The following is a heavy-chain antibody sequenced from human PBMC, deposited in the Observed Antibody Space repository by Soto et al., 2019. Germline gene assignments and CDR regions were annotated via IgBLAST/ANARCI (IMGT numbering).Heavy chain of an antibody. Sequence: KTSETLSLTCTVSGGSISSGGYYWSWIRQHPGKGLEWIGYIYYSGSTYYNPSLKSRVTISVDTSKNQFSLKLSSVTAADTAVYYCARGYDSSGYYYYYYGMDVWGQGTTVTVSS. V-gene: IGHV4-31*03. CDR3: ARGYDSSGYYYYYYGMDV. J-gene: IGHJ6*02. CDR1: GGSISSGGYY. CDR2: IYYSGST. D-gene: IGHD3-22*01.